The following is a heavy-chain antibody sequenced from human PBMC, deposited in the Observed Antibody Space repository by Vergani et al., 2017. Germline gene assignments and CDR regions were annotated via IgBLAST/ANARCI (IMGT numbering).Heavy chain of an antibody. D-gene: IGHD6-19*01. CDR3: AGHSTVEWLVKLGWIDP. CDR2: IYYSGST. J-gene: IGHJ5*02. Sequence: QLQLQESGPGLVKPSATLSLTCSVSGASIRSSNYYWGWISQPPGKGLEWIASIYYSGSTYYNPSLKSRVTISVDTSKNQFSLKLSSVTAADTAVYFCAGHSTVEWLVKLGWIDPWGQGILVTVSS. V-gene: IGHV4-39*01. CDR1: GASIRSSNYY.